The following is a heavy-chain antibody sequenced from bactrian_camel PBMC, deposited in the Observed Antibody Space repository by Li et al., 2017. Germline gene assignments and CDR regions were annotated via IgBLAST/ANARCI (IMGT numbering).Heavy chain of an antibody. CDR2: LYLWSGVT. Sequence: HVQLVESGGGLVQPGGSLRLSCAASGTSFDGGLMGWFRQYPGKEREAVAALYLWSGVTYYVDSVKGRFTVSRDSAKNTIYLQMNNLKPEDTAMYYCAAMRGSWSCGYWAKYNSWAQGTQVTVS. CDR1: GTSFDGGL. D-gene: IGHD1*01. V-gene: IGHV3S54*01. CDR3: AAMRGSWSCGYWAKYNS. J-gene: IGHJ4*01.